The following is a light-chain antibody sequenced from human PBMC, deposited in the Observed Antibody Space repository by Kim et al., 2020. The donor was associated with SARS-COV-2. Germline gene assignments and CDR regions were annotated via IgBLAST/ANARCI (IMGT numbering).Light chain of an antibody. CDR2: AAS. CDR1: QSISSY. CDR3: QESYSTPPT. Sequence: DIQMTQSPSSLSASVGDRVTITCRASQSISSYLNWYQQKPGKAPKLLIYAASRLQSGVPSRVSGRGSGTDFALAISRLQPEGFASYYWQESYSTPPTFGGGTKVDIK. V-gene: IGKV1-39*01. J-gene: IGKJ4*01.